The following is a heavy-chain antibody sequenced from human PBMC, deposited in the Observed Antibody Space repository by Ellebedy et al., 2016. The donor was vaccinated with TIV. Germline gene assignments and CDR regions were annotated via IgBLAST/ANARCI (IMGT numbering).Heavy chain of an antibody. V-gene: IGHV3-33*01. J-gene: IGHJ6*02. Sequence: GGSLRLSXAASGFTFSSYGMHWVRQAPGKGLEWVAVIWYDRSNKYYADSVKGRFTISRDNSKNTLYLQMNSLRAEDTAVYYCAREPMVRGVIRRGYAMDVWGQGTTVTVSS. CDR1: GFTFSSYG. CDR3: AREPMVRGVIRRGYAMDV. CDR2: IWYDRSNK. D-gene: IGHD3-10*01.